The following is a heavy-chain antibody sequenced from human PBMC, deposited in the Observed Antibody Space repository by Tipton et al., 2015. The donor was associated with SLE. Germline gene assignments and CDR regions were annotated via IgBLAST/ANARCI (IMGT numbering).Heavy chain of an antibody. J-gene: IGHJ4*02. D-gene: IGHD3-10*01. V-gene: IGHV4-39*07. CDR3: ASRIMVQGVITFDY. CDR2: IYYSGT. Sequence: TLSLTCTVSGASISSNNYYCGWIRQPPGKGLEWIGSIYYSGTYYHPSLKSRVTISVDTSKDQFSLKLTSVTAADTAVYYCASRIMVQGVITFDYWGQGTLVTVSS. CDR1: GASISSNNYY.